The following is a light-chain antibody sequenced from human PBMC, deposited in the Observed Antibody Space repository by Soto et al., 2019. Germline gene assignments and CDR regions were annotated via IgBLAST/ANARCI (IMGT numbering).Light chain of an antibody. V-gene: IGLV1-51*01. J-gene: IGLJ2*01. CDR3: ATWDSSLSAVV. CDR1: SYNIGKNY. Sequence: QSVLTQPPSVSAAPGQKVTIFCSGNSYNIGKNYVSWYQQIPGTAPKLLIFDSDKRPSGIPDRFSGSKSGTSATLGITGLQTGDEADYYCATWDSSLSAVVFGGGTKVTVL. CDR2: DSD.